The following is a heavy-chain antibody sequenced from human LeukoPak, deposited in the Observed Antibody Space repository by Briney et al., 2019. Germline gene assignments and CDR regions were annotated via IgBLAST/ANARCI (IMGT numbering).Heavy chain of an antibody. CDR3: ATTYYYDSSGYYYDY. CDR1: GYTLTELS. V-gene: IGHV1-24*01. Sequence: ASVKVSCKVSGYTLTELSMHWVRQAPGKGLEWMRGFDPEDGETIYAQKFQGRVTMTEDTSTDTAYMELSSLRSEDTAVYYCATTYYYDSSGYYYDYWGQGTLVTVSS. D-gene: IGHD3-22*01. CDR2: FDPEDGET. J-gene: IGHJ4*02.